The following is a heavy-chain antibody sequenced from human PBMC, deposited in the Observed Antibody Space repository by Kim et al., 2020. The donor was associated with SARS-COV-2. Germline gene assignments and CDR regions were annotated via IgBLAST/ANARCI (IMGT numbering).Heavy chain of an antibody. D-gene: IGHD2-21*01. Sequence: SETLSLTCAVYGGSFSGYYWSWIRQPPGRGLEWIGEINHSGSTNYNPSLKSRVTISVDTSKNHFSLELSSVTAADTAVYYCARGIDWYGRKRWFDPWGQG. CDR1: GGSFSGYY. CDR2: INHSGST. CDR3: ARGIDWYGRKRWFDP. J-gene: IGHJ5*02. V-gene: IGHV4-34*01.